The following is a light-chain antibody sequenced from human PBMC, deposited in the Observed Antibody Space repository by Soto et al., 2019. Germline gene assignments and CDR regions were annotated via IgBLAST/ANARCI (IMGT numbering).Light chain of an antibody. CDR3: QQSYDMPWT. CDR2: AAS. CDR1: QSISSW. V-gene: IGKV1-39*01. J-gene: IGKJ1*01. Sequence: DIKMTQSPSTLSASVGDRVTITCRASQSISSWLAWYQQKPGKAPQLLIYAASNLQTGVPSRFSGSGFGTDFTLTISSLQPEDFAAYYCQQSYDMPWTFGLGTKVDIK.